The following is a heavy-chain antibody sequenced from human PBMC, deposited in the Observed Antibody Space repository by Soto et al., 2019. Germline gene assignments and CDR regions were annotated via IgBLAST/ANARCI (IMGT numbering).Heavy chain of an antibody. CDR2: ISSSSSYI. J-gene: IGHJ1*01. D-gene: IGHD1-1*01. CDR3: ARVGNWNGETH. Sequence: EVQLVESGGGLVKPGGSLRLSCAASGFTFSSYSMNWVRQAPGKGLEWVSSISSSSSYIYYADSVKGRFTIPRDNANNSVYRQMNSLRAEDTAVYYCARVGNWNGETHWGQGTLVTVS. CDR1: GFTFSSYS. V-gene: IGHV3-21*04.